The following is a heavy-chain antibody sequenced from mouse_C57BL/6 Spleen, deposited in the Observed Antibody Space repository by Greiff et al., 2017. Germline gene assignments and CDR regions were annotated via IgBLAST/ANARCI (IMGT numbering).Heavy chain of an antibody. CDR2: IHPNSGST. D-gene: IGHD4-1*01. CDR3: ARGTGYY. Sequence: QVHVKQPGAELVKPGASVKLSCKASGYTFPSYWMHWVKQRPGQGLEWIGMIHPNSGSTNYNEKFKSKATLTVDKASSTAYMQRSSLTSEDSAVYYCARGTGYYWGQGTTLTVSS. CDR1: GYTFPSYW. J-gene: IGHJ2*01. V-gene: IGHV1-64*01.